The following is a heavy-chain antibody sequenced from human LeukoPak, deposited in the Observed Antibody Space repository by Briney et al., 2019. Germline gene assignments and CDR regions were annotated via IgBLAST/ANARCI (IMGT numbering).Heavy chain of an antibody. CDR1: GGSISSYY. CDR3: ARDPPDDAFDI. J-gene: IGHJ3*02. CDR2: IYHSGST. Sequence: PSETLSLTCTVSGGSISSYYWSWIRQLPGKGLEWIGYIYHSGSTYYNPSLKSRVTISVDRSKNQFSLKLSSVTAADTAVYYCARDPPDDAFDIWGQGTMVTVSS. V-gene: IGHV4-59*12.